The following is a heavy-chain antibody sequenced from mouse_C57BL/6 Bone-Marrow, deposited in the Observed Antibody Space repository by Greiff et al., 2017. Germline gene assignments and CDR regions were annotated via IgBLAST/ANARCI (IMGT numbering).Heavy chain of an antibody. CDR3: AYDYGAWFAY. V-gene: IGHV1-64*01. Sequence: QVQLQQPGAELVKPGASVTLSCKASGYTFTSYWMHWVKQRPGQGLEWIGMIHPNSGSTNYNEKFKGKATLTVDKSSSTAYMQLSSLTSEDSAVYYCAYDYGAWFAYCVQGTLVTVSA. D-gene: IGHD2-4*01. J-gene: IGHJ3*01. CDR2: IHPNSGST. CDR1: GYTFTSYW.